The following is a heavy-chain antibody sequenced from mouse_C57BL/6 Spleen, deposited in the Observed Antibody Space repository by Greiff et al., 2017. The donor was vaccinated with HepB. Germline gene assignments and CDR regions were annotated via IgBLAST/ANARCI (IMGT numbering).Heavy chain of an antibody. J-gene: IGHJ2*01. CDR3: AREATVVAEYYFDY. Sequence: ESGPGLVKPSQSLSLTCSVTGYSITSGYYWNWIRQFPGNKLEWMGYISYDGSNNYNPSLKNRISITRDTSKNQFFLKLNSVTTEDTATYYCAREATVVAEYYFDYWGQGTTLTVSS. CDR1: GYSITSGYY. V-gene: IGHV3-6*01. CDR2: ISYDGSN. D-gene: IGHD1-1*01.